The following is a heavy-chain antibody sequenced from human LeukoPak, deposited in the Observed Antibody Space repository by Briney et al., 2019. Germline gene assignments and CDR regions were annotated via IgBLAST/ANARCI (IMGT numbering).Heavy chain of an antibody. CDR1: GGSISSYY. Sequence: SETLSLTCTVSGGSISSYYWSWIRQPPGKGLEWIGYIYYSGSTNYNPSLKSRVTISVDTSKNQFSLKLSSVTAADTAVYYCARDPYYSSSWYVDYYYYMDVWGKGTTVTVSS. V-gene: IGHV4-59*12. J-gene: IGHJ6*03. CDR2: IYYSGST. CDR3: ARDPYYSSSWYVDYYYYMDV. D-gene: IGHD6-13*01.